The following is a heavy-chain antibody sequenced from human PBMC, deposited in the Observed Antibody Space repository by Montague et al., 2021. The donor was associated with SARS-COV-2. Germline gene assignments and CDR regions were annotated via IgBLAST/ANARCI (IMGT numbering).Heavy chain of an antibody. CDR3: ARAGGYRDAFDI. D-gene: IGHD3-22*01. Sequence: SLRLSCAASGFTFSSYSMHWVRQAPGKGLEWVAVISYDGSNKYYVDSVKGRFTISRDNSKNTLYLQMNSLRAEDTAVYYCARAGGYRDAFDIWGQGTTVTVSS. J-gene: IGHJ3*02. CDR2: ISYDGSNK. V-gene: IGHV3-30-3*01. CDR1: GFTFSSYS.